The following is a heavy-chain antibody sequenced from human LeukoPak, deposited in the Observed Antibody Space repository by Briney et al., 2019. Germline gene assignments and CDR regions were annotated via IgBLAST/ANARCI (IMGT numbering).Heavy chain of an antibody. CDR1: GYTFTGFY. D-gene: IGHD6-13*01. J-gene: IGHJ4*02. CDR2: ITPNSSGT. CDR3: ARSSSSWYYD. Sequence: ASVKVSCKASGYTFTGFYLHWVRQAPGQGLEWMGWITPNSSGTNYAQKFQGRVTMTRDTSISTAYMELSRLRSDDTAVYYCARSSSSWYYDWGQGTLVTVSS. V-gene: IGHV1-2*02.